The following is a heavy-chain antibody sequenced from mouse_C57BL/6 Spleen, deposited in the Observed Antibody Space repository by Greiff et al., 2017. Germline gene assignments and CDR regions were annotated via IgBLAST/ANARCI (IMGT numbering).Heavy chain of an antibody. V-gene: IGHV10-1*01. J-gene: IGHJ4*01. Sequence: EVKLVESGGGLVQPKGSLKLSCAASGFSFNTYAMNWVRQAPGKGLEWVARIRSKSNNYATYYADSVKDRFTISSDDSESMLYLQMNNLKTEDTAMYYCVRHDGGNSAMDYWGQGTSVTVSS. CDR1: GFSFNTYA. CDR2: IRSKSNNYAT. D-gene: IGHD2-1*01. CDR3: VRHDGGNSAMDY.